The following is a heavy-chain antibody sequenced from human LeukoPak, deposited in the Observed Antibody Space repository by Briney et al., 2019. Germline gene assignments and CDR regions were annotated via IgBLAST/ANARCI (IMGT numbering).Heavy chain of an antibody. CDR3: VRLWLRWGIDY. V-gene: IGHV4-39*01. CDR2: GYYAGSGS. Sequence: PAETLSLTCAVSGASTNADSYFWGWLRQPPGKGLEWVGSGYYAGSGSHYNPSLKSRFTISVDTSRNRCSLKLHSVTTADTAVYYCVRLWLRWGIDYWGQGSLVTVSS. CDR1: GASTNADSYF. J-gene: IGHJ4*02. D-gene: IGHD5-12*01.